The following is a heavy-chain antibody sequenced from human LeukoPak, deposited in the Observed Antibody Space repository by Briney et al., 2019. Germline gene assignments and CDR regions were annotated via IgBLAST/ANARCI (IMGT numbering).Heavy chain of an antibody. D-gene: IGHD2-2*01. V-gene: IGHV4-4*02. CDR2: IYHSGSI. J-gene: IGHJ6*03. Sequence: SGTLSLTCAVSGGSISSSNWWSWVRQPPGKGLEWIGEIYHSGSINYNPSLKSRVTISVDKSKNQFSLKLSSVTAADTAVYYCARVWPYCSSTSCYPTDYYYYMDVWGKGTTVTVSS. CDR1: GGSISSSNW. CDR3: ARVWPYCSSTSCYPTDYYYYMDV.